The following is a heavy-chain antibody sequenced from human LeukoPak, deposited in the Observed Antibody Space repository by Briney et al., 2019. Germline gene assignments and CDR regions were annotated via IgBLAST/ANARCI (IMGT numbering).Heavy chain of an antibody. J-gene: IGHJ6*04. CDR2: INSDGSNT. Sequence: GGSLRLSCAASGFTFNNFWMHWVRQAPGKGPVWVSHINSDGSNTDYADSVKGRFTISRDNSKNTLYLQMNSLRAEDTAVYYCAKSSLYYDFWSGYIVWGKGTTVTVSS. D-gene: IGHD3-3*01. V-gene: IGHV3-74*01. CDR3: AKSSLYYDFWSGYIV. CDR1: GFTFNNFW.